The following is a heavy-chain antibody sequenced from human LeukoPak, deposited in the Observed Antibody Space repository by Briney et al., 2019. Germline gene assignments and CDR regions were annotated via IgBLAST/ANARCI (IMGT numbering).Heavy chain of an antibody. CDR3: ARGGYRSSSAFYHMDV. CDR1: GFTVSNNF. V-gene: IGHV3-53*01. D-gene: IGHD6-6*01. CDR2: IYSGGFT. Sequence: GGSLRLSCAASGFTVSNNFLTWVRQSPGKGLECVSLIYSGGFTNYADSVRGRFTISRDNSKNTLYLQMNSLRVEDTAIYFCARGGYRSSSAFYHMDVWGKGTTVTVSS. J-gene: IGHJ6*03.